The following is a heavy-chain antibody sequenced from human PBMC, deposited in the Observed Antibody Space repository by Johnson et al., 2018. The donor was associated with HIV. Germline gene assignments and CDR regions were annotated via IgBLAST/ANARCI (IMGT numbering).Heavy chain of an antibody. V-gene: IGHV3-30*04. CDR3: ARFDSGWQWQGLDI. CDR2: ISYDGSNK. CDR1: GFTFSSYV. J-gene: IGHJ3*02. D-gene: IGHD6-19*01. Sequence: QVQLVESGGGVVQPGRSLRLSCAASGFTFSSYVMHWVRQAPGKGLEWVAVISYDGSNKYYADSVKGRFTISRDNSKNTLYLQMNSLRAEDTAVYYCARFDSGWQWQGLDIGGQGTMVTVSS.